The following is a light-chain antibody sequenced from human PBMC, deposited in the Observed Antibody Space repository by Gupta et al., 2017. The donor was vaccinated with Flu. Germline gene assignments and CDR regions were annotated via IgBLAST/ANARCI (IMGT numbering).Light chain of an antibody. CDR2: NDN. Sequence: SVPTPPPSASGTPGHRVTSPCSSSSANSGSNTVHWYQQHPGTAPKLLIYNDNQRPSGVPDRFSGSKSGTSASLAISGLQSEDEADYYCAAWDDSLGGRIFGGGTRLTAL. J-gene: IGLJ2*01. V-gene: IGLV1-44*01. CDR1: SANSGSNT. CDR3: AAWDDSLGGRI.